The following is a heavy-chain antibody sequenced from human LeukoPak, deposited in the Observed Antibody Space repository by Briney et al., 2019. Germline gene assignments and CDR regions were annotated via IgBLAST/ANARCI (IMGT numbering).Heavy chain of an antibody. J-gene: IGHJ4*02. Sequence: SETLSLTCAVYGGSFSGYYWSWIRQPPGKGLEWIGSIYYSGSTYYNPSLKSRVTISVDTSKNQFSLKLSSVTAADTAVYYCARVSYYYDSSGSSFGYWGQGTLVTVSS. D-gene: IGHD3-22*01. V-gene: IGHV4-34*01. CDR1: GGSFSGYY. CDR2: IYYSGST. CDR3: ARVSYYYDSSGSSFGY.